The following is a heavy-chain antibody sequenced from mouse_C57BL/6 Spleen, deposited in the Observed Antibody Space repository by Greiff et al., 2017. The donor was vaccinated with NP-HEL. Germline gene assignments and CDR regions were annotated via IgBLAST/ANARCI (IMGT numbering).Heavy chain of an antibody. Sequence: EVQVVESGEGLVKPGGSLKLSCAASGFTFSSYAMSWVRQTPEKTLEWVAYISSGGDYIYSADTVKGRFTISRDNARNTLYLQMSSLKSEDTAMYYCTRVLNYYGSSYGFAYWGQGTLVTVSA. CDR1: GFTFSSYA. J-gene: IGHJ3*01. D-gene: IGHD1-1*01. CDR2: ISSGGDYI. CDR3: TRVLNYYGSSYGFAY. V-gene: IGHV5-9-1*02.